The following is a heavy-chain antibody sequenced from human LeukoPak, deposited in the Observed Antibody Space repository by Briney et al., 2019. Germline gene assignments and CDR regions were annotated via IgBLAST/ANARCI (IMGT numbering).Heavy chain of an antibody. J-gene: IGHJ4*02. Sequence: GGSLRLSCAASGFTFDDYGMSWVRQAPGKGLERVSGINWNGGSTGYADSVKGRFTISRDNAKNSLYLQMNSLRAGDTALYYCAREIIMIPLDYWGQGTLVTVSS. V-gene: IGHV3-20*04. CDR3: AREIIMIPLDY. D-gene: IGHD3-22*01. CDR1: GFTFDDYG. CDR2: INWNGGST.